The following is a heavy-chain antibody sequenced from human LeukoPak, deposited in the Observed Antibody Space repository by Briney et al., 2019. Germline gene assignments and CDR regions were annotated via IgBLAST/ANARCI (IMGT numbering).Heavy chain of an antibody. CDR3: ARGRYGSGSRWGYFDC. J-gene: IGHJ4*02. V-gene: IGHV4-34*01. D-gene: IGHD3-10*01. CDR1: GGSFSGYY. CDR2: INHSGST. Sequence: SETLSLTCAVYGGSFSGYYWSWIRQPPGKGLEWIGEINHSGSTNYNPSLKSRVTISVDTSKNQFSLKLSSVTAADTAVYYCARGRYGSGSRWGYFDCWGQGTLVTVSS.